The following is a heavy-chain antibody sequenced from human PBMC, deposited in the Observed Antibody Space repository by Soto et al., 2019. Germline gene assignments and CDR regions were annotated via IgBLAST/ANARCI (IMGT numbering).Heavy chain of an antibody. J-gene: IGHJ6*02. D-gene: IGHD3-10*01. CDR3: AKDGKMRTKVWFPAGCGMDV. Sequence: GGSLRLSCAASGVTFSRYAMNWVRQAPGRGLQWISGISVSGDNTSYVESVRGRFTVYRDNSKNTLYLQMNNLRAEDTALYYCAKDGKMRTKVWFPAGCGMDVWGQGTTVTVSS. V-gene: IGHV3-23*01. CDR1: GVTFSRYA. CDR2: ISVSGDNT.